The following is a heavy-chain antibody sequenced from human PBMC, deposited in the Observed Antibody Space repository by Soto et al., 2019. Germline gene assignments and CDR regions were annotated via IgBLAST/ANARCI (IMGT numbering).Heavy chain of an antibody. J-gene: IGHJ3*02. Sequence: SETLSLTCTVSGGSISGGGYYWSWIRQHPGKGLEWIGYIYYSGSTYYNPSLKSRVTISVDTSKNQFSLKLSSVTAADTAVYYCERDGYYYDSSGSSRYAFDIWGQGTMVTVSS. D-gene: IGHD3-22*01. V-gene: IGHV4-31*03. CDR3: ERDGYYYDSSGSSRYAFDI. CDR2: IYYSGST. CDR1: GGSISGGGYY.